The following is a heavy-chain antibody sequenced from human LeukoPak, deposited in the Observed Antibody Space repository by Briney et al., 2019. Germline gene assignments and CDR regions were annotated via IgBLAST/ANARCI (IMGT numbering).Heavy chain of an antibody. V-gene: IGHV3-73*01. Sequence: EPGGSLKLSCAASGFTFSGSAMHWVRQASGKGLEWVGRIRSKANSHATAYAASVKGRFTISRDDSKNTAYLQMNSLKTEDTAVYYCTSVVVVAATHGTSDYWGQGTLVTVSS. CDR1: GFTFSGSA. CDR3: TSVVVVAATHGTSDY. D-gene: IGHD2-15*01. CDR2: IRSKANSHAT. J-gene: IGHJ4*02.